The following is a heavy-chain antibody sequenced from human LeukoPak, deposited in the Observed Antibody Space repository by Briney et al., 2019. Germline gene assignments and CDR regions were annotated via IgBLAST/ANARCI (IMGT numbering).Heavy chain of an antibody. D-gene: IGHD6-13*01. CDR3: ARGRGSSWYYFDY. CDR1: GGSISSGSYY. V-gene: IGHV4-61*02. Sequence: SQTLSLTCTVSGGSISSGSYYWSWVRQPAGKGLEWIGRIYTSGNTNYNPSLKGRVTMTVDTSKNQFSLNLNSVTAADTAVYYCARGRGSSWYYFDYWGQGTLVTVSS. CDR2: IYTSGNT. J-gene: IGHJ4*02.